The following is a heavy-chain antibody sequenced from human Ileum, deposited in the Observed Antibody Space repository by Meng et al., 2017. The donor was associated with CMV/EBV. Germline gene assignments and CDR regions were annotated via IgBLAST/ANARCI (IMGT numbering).Heavy chain of an antibody. J-gene: IGHJ5*02. D-gene: IGHD3/OR15-3a*01. CDR3: ASSNDFWTGGGWFNP. CDR1: GGTISSDDYY. CDR2: IYYSVST. Sequence: SDTLSLTCTVSGGTISSDDYYGSWIRQPPGKGLEWIGYIYYSVSTYCNPSLKSRVTISVDTSKNQFSLKLSSVTAADTAVYYCASSNDFWTGGGWFNPWGQGTLVTVSS. V-gene: IGHV4-30-4*02.